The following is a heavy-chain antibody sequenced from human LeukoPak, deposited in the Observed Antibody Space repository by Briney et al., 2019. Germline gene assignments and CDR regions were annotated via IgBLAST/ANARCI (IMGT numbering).Heavy chain of an antibody. J-gene: IGHJ4*02. CDR3: ARDSVAYCGGDCYLDPFGY. CDR2: MSLNSGNT. D-gene: IGHD2-21*02. CDR1: GYTFSSYD. V-gene: IGHV1-8*01. Sequence: GASVTVSCKASGYTFSSYDINWVRQATGQGLEWIGYMSLNSGNTGYAQNFQGRVTMTSSTSINTVYMELSSLRSDDTAVYYCARDSVAYCGGDCYLDPFGYWGQGTLVTVSS.